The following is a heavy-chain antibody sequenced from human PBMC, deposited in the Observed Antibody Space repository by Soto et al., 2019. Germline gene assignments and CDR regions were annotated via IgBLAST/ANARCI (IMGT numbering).Heavy chain of an antibody. CDR1: GASISRGDYS. D-gene: IGHD3-9*01. CDR3: ARVAYRRLQYFFDS. V-gene: IGHV4-30-2*01. CDR2: IHHGGTP. Sequence: PWETLSLTCAVSGASISRGDYSWSWFRQPPGKGLEWIGHIHHGGTPYYKASLKSRVTISQDRSKNQFSLSLSSVTAADTAMYFCARVAYRRLQYFFDSWGQGILVTVSS. J-gene: IGHJ4*02.